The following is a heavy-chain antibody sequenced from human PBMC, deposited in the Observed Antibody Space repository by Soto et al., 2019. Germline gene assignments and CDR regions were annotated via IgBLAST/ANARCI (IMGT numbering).Heavy chain of an antibody. J-gene: IGHJ4*02. CDR1: GYSFSSYW. Sequence: EVQLVQSGAEVKKPGESLKISCQGSGYSFSSYWIGWVRQMPGKGLEWMAFIDPHSNTRYSPSFESQITISADKSISTAYRQWSSLKASDTAIYYCARRTYTSGWRHYFDYWGQGTLVTVSS. CDR2: IDPHSNT. CDR3: ARRTYTSGWRHYFDY. V-gene: IGHV5-51*01. D-gene: IGHD6-19*01.